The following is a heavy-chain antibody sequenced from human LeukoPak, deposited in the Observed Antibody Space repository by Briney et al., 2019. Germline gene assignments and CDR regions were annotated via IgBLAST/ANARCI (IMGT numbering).Heavy chain of an antibody. V-gene: IGHV4-34*01. CDR1: GGSFSGYY. CDR2: INHSGST. D-gene: IGHD6-19*01. J-gene: IGHJ4*02. CDR3: ARRLGIAVAGHPYFDY. Sequence: PSETLSLTCAVYGGSFSGYYWSWIRQPPGKGLEWIGEINHSGSTNYNPSLKSRVTISVDTSKNQFSLKLSSATAADTAVYYCARRLGIAVAGHPYFDYWGQGTLVTVSS.